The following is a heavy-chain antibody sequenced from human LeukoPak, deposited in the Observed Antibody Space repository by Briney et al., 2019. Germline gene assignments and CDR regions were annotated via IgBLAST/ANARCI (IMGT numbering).Heavy chain of an antibody. Sequence: GGSLRLSCAASGFTFSNYGMHWVRQAPGKGLEWVAFVRYDETTKFYADSVKGRFTISRDNSKTTLYLQMNSLRAEDTAVYYCAKEEVSYAFDIWGQGTMVTVSS. J-gene: IGHJ3*02. CDR1: GFTFSNYG. V-gene: IGHV3-30*02. CDR2: VRYDETTK. CDR3: AKEEVSYAFDI.